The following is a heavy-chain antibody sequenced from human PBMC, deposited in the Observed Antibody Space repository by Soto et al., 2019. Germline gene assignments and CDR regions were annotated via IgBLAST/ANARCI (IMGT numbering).Heavy chain of an antibody. V-gene: IGHV3-33*01. D-gene: IGHD6-13*01. CDR3: ARDQAAAGTTIDY. CDR1: GFTFSSYG. Sequence: GGSLRLSCAASGFTFSSYGMHWVRQAPGKGLEWVAVMWYDGSNKYYADSVKGRFTISRDNSKNTLYLQMNSLRAEDTAVYYCARDQAAAGTTIDYWGQGTLVTVSS. CDR2: MWYDGSNK. J-gene: IGHJ4*02.